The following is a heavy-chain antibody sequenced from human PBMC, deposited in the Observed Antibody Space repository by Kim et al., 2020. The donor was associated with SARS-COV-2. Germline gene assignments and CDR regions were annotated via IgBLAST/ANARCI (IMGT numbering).Heavy chain of an antibody. J-gene: IGHJ4*02. D-gene: IGHD3-22*01. CDR2: IYYSGST. Sequence: SETLSLTCTVSGGSISSGDYYWNWIRQPPGKGLEWIGYIYYSGSTYYNPSLKSRVTISIDTSKIQCSLKLSSVTAADTAVYYCARGYDSSGYRLDYWGQGTLVTVSS. CDR3: ARGYDSSGYRLDY. V-gene: IGHV4-30-4*01. CDR1: GGSISSGDYY.